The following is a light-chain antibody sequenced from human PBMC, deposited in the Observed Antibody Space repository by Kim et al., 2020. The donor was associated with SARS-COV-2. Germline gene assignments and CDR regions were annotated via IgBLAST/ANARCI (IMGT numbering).Light chain of an antibody. CDR2: QDS. J-gene: IGLJ2*01. V-gene: IGLV3-1*01. Sequence: SYELTQPPSVSVSPGQTASITCSGDKLGDKYACWYQQKPGQSPVLVIYQDSKRPSGIPEQFSGSNSGNTATLTISGTQAMDEADYYCQAWDSSTVVFGEG. CDR1: KLGDKY. CDR3: QAWDSSTVV.